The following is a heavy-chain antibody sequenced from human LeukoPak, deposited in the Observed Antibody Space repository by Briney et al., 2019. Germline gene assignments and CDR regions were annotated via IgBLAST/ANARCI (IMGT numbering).Heavy chain of an antibody. V-gene: IGHV3-30-3*01. D-gene: IGHD3-3*01. Sequence: QPGGSLRLSCAASGFTFSSYAMHWVRQAPGKGLEWVAVISYDGSNKYYADSVKGRFTISRDNSKSTLYLQMNSLRAEDTAVYYCARERSDFWKSYFDYWGQGTLVTVSS. J-gene: IGHJ4*02. CDR2: ISYDGSNK. CDR1: GFTFSSYA. CDR3: ARERSDFWKSYFDY.